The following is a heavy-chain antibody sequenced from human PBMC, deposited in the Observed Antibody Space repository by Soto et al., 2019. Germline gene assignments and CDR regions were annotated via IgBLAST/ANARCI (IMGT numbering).Heavy chain of an antibody. CDR2: ISGYNGDT. CDR3: ARDLGGWPDY. Sequence: ASVKVSCKASGYTFTRYGISWVRQAPGQGLEWMGRISGYNGDTNYAQKFQGRVSMTIDTSTTTAYMELRSLTSDDTAVYYCARDLGGWPDYWGQGTLVTVSS. J-gene: IGHJ4*02. D-gene: IGHD2-15*01. V-gene: IGHV1-18*01. CDR1: GYTFTRYG.